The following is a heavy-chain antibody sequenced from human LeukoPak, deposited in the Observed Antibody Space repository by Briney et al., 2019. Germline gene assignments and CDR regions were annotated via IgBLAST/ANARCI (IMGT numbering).Heavy chain of an antibody. CDR2: ISGGSGYI. D-gene: IGHD2-2*01. CDR3: ARGPFSSPGGMDV. CDR1: GCTFSTYS. Sequence: GGSLRLSCAASGCTFSTYSMNWVRQAPGKGLEWVSSISGGSGYIYYADSVKGRFTVSRDNAKNSLYLQMNSLRDEDTAVYYCARGPFSSPGGMDVWGQGTTVTVSS. V-gene: IGHV3-21*01. J-gene: IGHJ6*02.